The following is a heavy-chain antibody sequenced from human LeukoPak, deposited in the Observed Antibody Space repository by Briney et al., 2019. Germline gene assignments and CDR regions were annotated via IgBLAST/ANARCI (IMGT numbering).Heavy chain of an antibody. V-gene: IGHV4-4*07. CDR1: GGYTGSHY. CDR3: ARDFYASGFYFWFDP. CDR2: ISPSGTI. J-gene: IGHJ5*02. D-gene: IGHD2/OR15-2a*01. Sequence: KSSETLSLNCTVSGGYTGSHYWSWIRQPAGKGLEWIGRISPSGTIHYNPSLGSRVTMSVDTSKNYFSLRLSSVIAADTAVYYCARDFYASGFYFWFDPWGQGILVTVSS.